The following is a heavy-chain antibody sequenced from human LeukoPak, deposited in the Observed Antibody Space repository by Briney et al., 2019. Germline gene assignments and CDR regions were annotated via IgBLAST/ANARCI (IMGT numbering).Heavy chain of an antibody. V-gene: IGHV3-21*06. CDR2: ISSGATYT. J-gene: IGHJ6*03. CDR3: ARVAMGRGPGGKNNYYYYMDV. D-gene: IGHD1-1*01. CDR1: GFSFSSYS. Sequence: GGSLRLSCAASGFSFSSYSMNWVRQAPGKGLEWVSSISSGATYTNYADSVKGRFTVSRDNAKNSLHLQMDSPRADDSAVYYCARVAMGRGPGGKNNYYYYMDVWGKGTTVTVSS.